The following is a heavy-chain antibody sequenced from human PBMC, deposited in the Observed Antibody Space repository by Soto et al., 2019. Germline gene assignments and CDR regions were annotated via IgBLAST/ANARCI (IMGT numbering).Heavy chain of an antibody. Sequence: SETLSLTCAVSGYSISSGYYWGWIRQPPGKGLEWIGSIYHSGSTYYNPSLKSRVTISVDTSKNQFSLKLSSVTAADTAVYYCARDDGYSYVDYWGQGTLVTV. CDR1: GYSISSGYY. J-gene: IGHJ4*02. D-gene: IGHD5-18*01. CDR3: ARDDGYSYVDY. V-gene: IGHV4-38-2*02. CDR2: IYHSGST.